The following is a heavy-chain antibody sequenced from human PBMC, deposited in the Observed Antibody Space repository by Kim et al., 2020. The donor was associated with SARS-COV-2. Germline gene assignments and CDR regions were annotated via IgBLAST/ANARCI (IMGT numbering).Heavy chain of an antibody. V-gene: IGHV1-3*01. CDR1: GYTFTSYA. J-gene: IGHJ6*02. CDR2: INAGNGNT. CDR3: ARDRGGVRGVIMSYYYYGMDV. D-gene: IGHD3-10*01. Sequence: ASVKVSCKASGYTFTSYAMHWVRQAPGQRLEWMGWINAGNGNTKYSQKFQGRVTITRDTSASTAYMELSSLRSEDTAVYYCARDRGGVRGVIMSYYYYGMDVWGQGTTVTVSS.